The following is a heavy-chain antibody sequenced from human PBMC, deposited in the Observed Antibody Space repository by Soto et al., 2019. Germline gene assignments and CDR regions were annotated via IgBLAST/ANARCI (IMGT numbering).Heavy chain of an antibody. CDR1: DFDFSSYG. CDR3: ARDSGWPILNFDN. Sequence: PGGSLRLSCAASDFDFSSYGIHWARQAPGKGLEWVAASSYDGRETFYADSAKGRFTVSKEMSKNTAFLQMNALRHEDTAVYFCARDSGWPILNFDNWGQGTPVTVSS. V-gene: IGHV3-30*03. J-gene: IGHJ4*02. D-gene: IGHD3-10*01. CDR2: SSYDGRET.